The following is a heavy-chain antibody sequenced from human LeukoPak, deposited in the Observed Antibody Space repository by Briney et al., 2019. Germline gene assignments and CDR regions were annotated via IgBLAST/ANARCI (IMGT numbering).Heavy chain of an antibody. CDR3: AKDLRIRAGVPDY. J-gene: IGHJ4*02. CDR2: ISSGGGFT. CDR1: GFTSSTYA. D-gene: IGHD2-8*01. V-gene: IGHV3-23*01. Sequence: GGSLRLSCAASGFTSSTYAMSWVRQAPGKGLEWVSTISSGGGFTYYSDSVKGRFTISRDSSKNTLCLQMNSLRAEDTAVYYCAKDLRIRAGVPDYWGQGTLVTVSS.